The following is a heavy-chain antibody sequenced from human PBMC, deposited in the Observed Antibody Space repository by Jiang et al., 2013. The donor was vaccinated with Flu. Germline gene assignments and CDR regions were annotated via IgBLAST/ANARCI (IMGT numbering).Heavy chain of an antibody. D-gene: IGHD2-15*01. Sequence: SGPGLVKPSETLSLTCSVSGDSISNYYWNWIRQPPGKGLEWIAYVYYTGSTNYNPSLKSRVTVSVDTSKNQFSLKVNSVTAADTAVYYCARDACSGANCFLDYWGPGNPGHRLL. V-gene: IGHV4-59*01. CDR3: ARDACSGANCFLDY. J-gene: IGHJ4*02. CDR2: VYYTGST. CDR1: GDSISNYY.